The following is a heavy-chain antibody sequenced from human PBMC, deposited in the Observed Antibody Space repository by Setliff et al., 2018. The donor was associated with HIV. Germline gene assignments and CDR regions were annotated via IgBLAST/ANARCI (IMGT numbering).Heavy chain of an antibody. Sequence: SETLSLTCAVYGGSFSDYSWNWIRQPPGKGLEWIGEINHSGSTNCNPSLQSRVTISVDTSKKQVSLNVRSVTAADTAVYYCAKGPRGLGLRYYFDYWAQGSQVT. CDR1: GGSFSDYS. CDR2: INHSGST. V-gene: IGHV4-34*01. CDR3: AKGPRGLGLRYYFDY. J-gene: IGHJ4*02. D-gene: IGHD3-10*01.